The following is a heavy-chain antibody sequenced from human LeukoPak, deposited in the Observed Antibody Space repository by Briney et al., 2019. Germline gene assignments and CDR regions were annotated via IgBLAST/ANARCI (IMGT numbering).Heavy chain of an antibody. Sequence: SETLSLTCAVYGGSFSGYYWSWIRQPPGKGLEWIGEINHSGSTNYNPSLKSRVTISVDTSKNQFSLKLSSVTTADTAVYYCARGTRRDGYNYSDYWGQGTLVTVSS. CDR3: ARGTRRDGYNYSDY. CDR1: GGSFSGYY. J-gene: IGHJ4*02. V-gene: IGHV4-34*01. CDR2: INHSGST. D-gene: IGHD5-24*01.